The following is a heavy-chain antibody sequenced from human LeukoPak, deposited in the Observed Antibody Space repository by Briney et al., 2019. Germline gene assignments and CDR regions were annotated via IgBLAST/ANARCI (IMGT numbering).Heavy chain of an antibody. CDR1: GFTVSSNY. Sequence: GGSLRLSCAASGFTVSSNYMSWVRQAPGKGLEWVANIKQDGSEKYYVDSVKGRFTISRDNAKNSLYLQMNSLRAEDTAVYYCARRLRGYSYGFDYWGQGTLVTVSS. D-gene: IGHD5-18*01. V-gene: IGHV3-7*01. CDR3: ARRLRGYSYGFDY. J-gene: IGHJ4*02. CDR2: IKQDGSEK.